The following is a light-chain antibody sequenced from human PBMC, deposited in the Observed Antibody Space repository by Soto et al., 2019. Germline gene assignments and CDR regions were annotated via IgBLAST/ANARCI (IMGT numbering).Light chain of an antibody. CDR2: GAS. V-gene: IGKV3-20*01. CDR1: QSVTSDF. CDR3: QHYDNTPPSVT. Sequence: EIVLTQSPEILSLSPGDRATLSCRASQSVTSDFLVWYQQKPGQAPRLLIYGASSRATGIPDRFSGSGSGTDFILSISRLEPEDFAVYYCQHYDNTPPSVTFGPGTKVDIK. J-gene: IGKJ3*01.